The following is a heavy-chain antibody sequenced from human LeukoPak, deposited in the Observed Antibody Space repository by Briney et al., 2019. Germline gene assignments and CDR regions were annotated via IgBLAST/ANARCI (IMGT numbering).Heavy chain of an antibody. J-gene: IGHJ4*02. Sequence: ASVKLSCKASGYTFTSYDINWVRQATGQALEWMGWMNPNSGNTGYAQKFQGRVTMTRNTSISTAYMELSSLRSEDTAVYYCARGSAAAGDDYWGQGTLVTVSS. V-gene: IGHV1-8*01. CDR2: MNPNSGNT. CDR3: ARGSAAAGDDY. CDR1: GYTFTSYD. D-gene: IGHD6-13*01.